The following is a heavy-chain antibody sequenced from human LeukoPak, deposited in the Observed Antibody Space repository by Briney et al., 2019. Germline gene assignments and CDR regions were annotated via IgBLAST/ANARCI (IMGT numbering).Heavy chain of an antibody. CDR1: GGSISSYY. CDR2: IYYSGST. CDR3: ASSKRARGSWYFDL. D-gene: IGHD3-10*01. V-gene: IGHV4-59*08. J-gene: IGHJ2*01. Sequence: SETLSLTCTVSGGSISSYYWSWIRQPPGKGLEWIGYIYYSGSTNYNPSLKSQVTISVDTSKNQFSLKLSSVTAADTAVYYCASSKRARGSWYFDLWGRGTLVTVSS.